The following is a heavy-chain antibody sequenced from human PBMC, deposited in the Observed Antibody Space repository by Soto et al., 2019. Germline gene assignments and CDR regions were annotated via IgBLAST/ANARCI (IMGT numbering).Heavy chain of an antibody. CDR1: GHSFTGHN. Sequence: SVKGSCKASGHSFTGHNMHWVRQAPGQGLEWMGGIIPIFGTANYAQKFQGRVTITADKSTSTAYMELSSLRSEDTAVYYCARVDCSSTSCYPHYYYYGMDVWGQGTTVSVYS. V-gene: IGHV1-69*06. J-gene: IGHJ6*02. CDR3: ARVDCSSTSCYPHYYYYGMDV. D-gene: IGHD2-2*01. CDR2: IIPIFGTA.